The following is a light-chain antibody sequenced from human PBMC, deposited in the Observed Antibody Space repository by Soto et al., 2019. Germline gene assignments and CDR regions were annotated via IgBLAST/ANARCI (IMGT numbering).Light chain of an antibody. Sequence: IQMAQSPSTLSASVGDRVTITCRARQKISSWLAGYQQKLGRAPRLLIYDASSLESGVPSRFSGSGYGTEFTLTISSLQPDDFATYYCQQYNTYSSLTFGGGTKVDIK. CDR3: QQYNTYSSLT. J-gene: IGKJ4*01. CDR1: QKISSW. V-gene: IGKV1-5*01. CDR2: DAS.